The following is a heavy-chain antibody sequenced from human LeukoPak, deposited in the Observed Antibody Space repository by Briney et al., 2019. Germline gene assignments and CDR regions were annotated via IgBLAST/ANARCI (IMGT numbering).Heavy chain of an antibody. D-gene: IGHD5-12*01. CDR1: GFTFSDYY. CDR2: ISGSGSDL. Sequence: GGSLRLSCVACGFTFSDYYMNWIRQAPGRGLEWVSYISGSGSDLYYADSVKDRFTISRDNAKNSLYLQMNSLRVEDTAVYYCASGYDLPYWGQGTLVTVSS. CDR3: ASGYDLPY. V-gene: IGHV3-11*04. J-gene: IGHJ4*02.